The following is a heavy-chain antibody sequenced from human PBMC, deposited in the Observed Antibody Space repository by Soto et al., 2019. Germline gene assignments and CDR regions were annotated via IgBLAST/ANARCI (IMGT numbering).Heavy chain of an antibody. J-gene: IGHJ6*02. D-gene: IGHD3-22*01. CDR3: TTYEGFDSSGYPYLVSYYYGMDV. CDR1: GFTFSNAW. V-gene: IGHV3-15*07. CDR2: IKSKTDGGTT. Sequence: GGSLRLSCAASGFTFSNAWMNWVRQAPGKGLEWVGRIKSKTDGGTTDYAAPVKGRFTISRDDSKNTLYLQMNSLKTEDTAVYYCTTYEGFDSSGYPYLVSYYYGMDVWGQGTTVTVSS.